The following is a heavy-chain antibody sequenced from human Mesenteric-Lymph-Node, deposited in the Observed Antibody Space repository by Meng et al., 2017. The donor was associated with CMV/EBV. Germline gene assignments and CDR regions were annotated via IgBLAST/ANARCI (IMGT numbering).Heavy chain of an antibody. CDR3: ARCTNYYHSSGYYAPYYYFDY. V-gene: IGHV3-48*03. Sequence: GGSLRLSCTASGFTFSNYEVGWVRQAPGKGLEWLSYISTGSGTIYYADSVKGRFTISRDNARNSAYLQMNSLGAEDTAVYYCARCTNYYHSSGYYAPYYYFDYWGQGTLVTVSS. CDR1: GFTFSNYE. CDR2: ISTGSGTI. D-gene: IGHD3-22*01. J-gene: IGHJ4*02.